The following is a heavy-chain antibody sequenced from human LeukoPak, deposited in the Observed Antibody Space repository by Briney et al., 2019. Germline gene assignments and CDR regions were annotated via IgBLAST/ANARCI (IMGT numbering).Heavy chain of an antibody. V-gene: IGHV3-23*01. CDR2: IFGSGATT. D-gene: IGHD2/OR15-2a*01. CDR3: AKEDSRNMVTFFDY. J-gene: IGHJ4*02. Sequence: GGSLRLSCAAYGFTLRYYAMSRVSQDPGDGMEWDSVIFGSGATTTYADSVKGRFTISRDNSKNSVYLQMNSLRAEDTAIYYCAKEDSRNMVTFFDYWGQGTLVTVSS. CDR1: GFTLRYYA.